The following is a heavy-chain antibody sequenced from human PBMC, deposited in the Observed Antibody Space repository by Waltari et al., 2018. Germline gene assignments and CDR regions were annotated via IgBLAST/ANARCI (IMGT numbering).Heavy chain of an antibody. CDR1: GFTFSTYP. CDR3: ARGPPDGGTAGWHWYFDL. D-gene: IGHD3-16*01. J-gene: IGHJ2*01. CDR2: INSNGGTT. Sequence: EVQLVESGEGLVQPGGSLRLSCAASGFTFSTYPMHWVRQAPGKGLQYVSAINSNGGTTYYADSVKGRFPISSDNSKNTVYLQMGSVRPEDMAVYYCARGPPDGGTAGWHWYFDLWGRGTLVTVSP. V-gene: IGHV3-64*02.